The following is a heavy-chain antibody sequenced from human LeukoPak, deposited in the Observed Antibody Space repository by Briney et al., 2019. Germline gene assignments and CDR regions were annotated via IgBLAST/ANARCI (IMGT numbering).Heavy chain of an antibody. CDR2: IHYSGGT. J-gene: IGHJ3*02. D-gene: IGHD2-2*01. Sequence: PSETLSLTRTVSGDSISSYYWSWVRQPPGKGLEWIGYIHYSGGTNYNPSLKSRVTISVDTSMNQFFLSLTSVTAADTAIYYCAGQISYAAAWPTIWGQGTMVTVSS. CDR1: GDSISSYY. CDR3: AGQISYAAAWPTI. V-gene: IGHV4-59*08.